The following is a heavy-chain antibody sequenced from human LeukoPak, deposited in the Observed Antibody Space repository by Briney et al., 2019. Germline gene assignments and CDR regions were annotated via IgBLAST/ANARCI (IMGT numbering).Heavy chain of an antibody. CDR1: GGSISSYY. CDR2: IYYSGST. CDR3: ARLGYYGSGSYYKFDY. V-gene: IGHV4-59*08. D-gene: IGHD3-10*01. Sequence: PSETLSLTCTVSGGSISSYYWSWIRQPPGKGLEWIGYIYYSGSTNYNPSLKSRVTISVDTSKNQFSLKLSSVTAADTAVYCCARLGYYGSGSYYKFDYWGQGTLVTVSS. J-gene: IGHJ4*02.